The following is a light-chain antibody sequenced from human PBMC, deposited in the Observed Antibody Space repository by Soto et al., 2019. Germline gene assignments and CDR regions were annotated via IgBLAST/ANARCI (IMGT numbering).Light chain of an antibody. Sequence: EIVMTQSPATLSVSPGERATLSCRASQSVGSSLAWYQQKPGQAPRLLIYGASTRATGIPARFSGSGSGTEFTLTISSLQSEDFAIYFCQQYNSWPPDRTFGQGTKVEIK. CDR1: QSVGSS. CDR2: GAS. V-gene: IGKV3-15*01. CDR3: QQYNSWPPDRT. J-gene: IGKJ1*01.